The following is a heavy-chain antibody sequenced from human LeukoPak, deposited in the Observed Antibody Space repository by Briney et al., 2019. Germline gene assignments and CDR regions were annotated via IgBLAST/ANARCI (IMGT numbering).Heavy chain of an antibody. CDR3: ARDYYDSSGYYYFDY. CDR1: GFTFSSYW. CDR2: IKQDGSEK. V-gene: IGHV3-7*01. J-gene: IGHJ4*02. Sequence: GGSLRLSCAASGFTFSSYWMSWVRQAPGKGLEWVANIKQDGSEKYYVDSVKGRFTISRDNAKNSLYLQMNSLRAEDTAVYYCARDYYDSSGYYYFDYWGQGILVTVSS. D-gene: IGHD3-22*01.